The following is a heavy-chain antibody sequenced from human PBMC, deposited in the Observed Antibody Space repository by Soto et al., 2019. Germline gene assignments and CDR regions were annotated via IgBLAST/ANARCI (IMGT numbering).Heavy chain of an antibody. V-gene: IGHV3-23*01. CDR1: GLTFSNYA. CDR2: ISGSGGTT. CDR3: AKDREGTIADYFDH. J-gene: IGHJ4*02. Sequence: EVQLLESGGGLVQPGGSLRLSCAASGLTFSNYAMTWVRQAPGKGLEWVSAISGSGGTTYYADSVKGRFTISRDNSKNTLYLQMNSLSAEETAIYYCAKDREGTIADYFDHWGQGTLVTVSS. D-gene: IGHD2-21*01.